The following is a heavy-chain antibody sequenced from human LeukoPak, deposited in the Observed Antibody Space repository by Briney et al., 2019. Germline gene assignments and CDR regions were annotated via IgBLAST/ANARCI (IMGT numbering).Heavy chain of an antibody. CDR2: ISAYNGNT. CDR3: ARDKKNNYYDSSGPHELDY. V-gene: IGHV1-18*01. D-gene: IGHD3-22*01. J-gene: IGHJ4*02. CDR1: GYTFTSYG. Sequence: ASVKVSCKASGYTFTSYGISWVRQAPGQGLEWMGWISAYNGNTNYAQKLQGRVTMTTDTSTSTVYMELRSLRSDDTAVYYCARDKKNNYYDSSGPHELDYWGQGTLVTVSS.